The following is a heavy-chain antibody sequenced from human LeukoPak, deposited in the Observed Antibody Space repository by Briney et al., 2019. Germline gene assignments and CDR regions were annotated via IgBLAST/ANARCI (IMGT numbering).Heavy chain of an antibody. J-gene: IGHJ4*02. CDR2: IYYSGST. CDR3: ARHAVYAGSGWAFDY. D-gene: IGHD6-19*01. Sequence: SETLSLTCTVSGGSISSYYWSWNRQPPGKGLEWIGYIYYSGSTSNNPSLKSRVTISVDTSKNQFSLNLKSVTAADTAVYFCARHAVYAGSGWAFDYWGQGSLVTVFS. V-gene: IGHV4-59*08. CDR1: GGSISSYY.